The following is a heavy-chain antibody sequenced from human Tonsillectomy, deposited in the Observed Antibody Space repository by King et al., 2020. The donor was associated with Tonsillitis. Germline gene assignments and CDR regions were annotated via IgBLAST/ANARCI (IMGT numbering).Heavy chain of an antibody. CDR3: ARHDLMSAAAGIESSWFDP. Sequence: QLQESGPGLVKPSETLSLTCTVSGDSISSRSYYWGWIRQPPGKGLEWIGSIYYSGSTYYNPSLKTRVTISVDTSKNQFSLKLSSVTAADTAVYYCARHDLMSAAAGIESSWFDPWGQGTLVTVSS. CDR1: GDSISSRSYY. D-gene: IGHD6-13*01. J-gene: IGHJ5*02. CDR2: IYYSGST. V-gene: IGHV4-39*07.